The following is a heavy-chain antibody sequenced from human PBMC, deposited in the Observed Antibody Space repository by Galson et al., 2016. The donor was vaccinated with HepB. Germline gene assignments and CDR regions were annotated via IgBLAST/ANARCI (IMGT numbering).Heavy chain of an antibody. V-gene: IGHV3-30-3*01. CDR3: ARAAYYYDSSGYPPGGYFDY. CDR1: GFTFSSYA. Sequence: SLRLSCAASGFTFSSYAMHWVRQAPGKGLEWVAVISYDGSNKNYADSVKGRFIISRDKSKNALYLQMNSLRAEDTAVYYCARAAYYYDSSGYPPGGYFDYWGQGTLVTVSS. D-gene: IGHD3-22*01. CDR2: ISYDGSNK. J-gene: IGHJ4*02.